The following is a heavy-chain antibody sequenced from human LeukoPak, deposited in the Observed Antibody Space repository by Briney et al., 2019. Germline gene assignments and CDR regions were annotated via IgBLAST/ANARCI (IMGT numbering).Heavy chain of an antibody. J-gene: IGHJ4*02. CDR2: ISGSGGGT. Sequence: QSGGSLRLSCVASGFTFTSYAMSWVRQAPGKGLEWVSAISGSGGGTYYADSVKGRFTISRDNSKNTLYLQMNSLGAEDTAVYYCANYESGSSSGDYWGQGTLVTVSS. D-gene: IGHD6-6*01. V-gene: IGHV3-23*01. CDR3: ANYESGSSSGDY. CDR1: GFTFTSYA.